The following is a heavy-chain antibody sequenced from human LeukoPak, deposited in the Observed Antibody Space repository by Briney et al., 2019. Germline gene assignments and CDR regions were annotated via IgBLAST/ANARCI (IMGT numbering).Heavy chain of an antibody. D-gene: IGHD6-13*01. CDR2: ISWNSGSI. CDR3: AKDGPLAAAGLYYFDY. V-gene: IGHV3-9*01. J-gene: IGHJ4*02. CDR1: GFTFDDYA. Sequence: GGSLRLSCAASGFTFDDYAMHWVRQAPGKGLEWVSGISWNSGSIGYADSVKGRFTISRDNAKNSLYLQMNSLRAEDTALYYCAKDGPLAAAGLYYFDYWGQGTLVTVSS.